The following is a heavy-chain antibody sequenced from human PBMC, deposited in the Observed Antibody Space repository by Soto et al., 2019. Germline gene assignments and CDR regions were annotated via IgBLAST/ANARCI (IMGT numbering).Heavy chain of an antibody. V-gene: IGHV4-34*01. CDR1: GGSFSGYY. J-gene: IGHJ4*02. D-gene: IGHD6-13*01. Sequence: SETLSLTCAVYGGSFSGYYWSWIRQPPGKGLEWIGEINHSGSTNYNPSLKSRVTISVDTSKNQFSLKLSSVTAADTAVYYCARGRYSSSWYDYWGQGTLVTVSS. CDR2: INHSGST. CDR3: ARGRYSSSWYDY.